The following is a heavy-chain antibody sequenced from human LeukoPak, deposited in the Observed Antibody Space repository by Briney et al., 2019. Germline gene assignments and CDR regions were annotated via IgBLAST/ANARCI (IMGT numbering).Heavy chain of an antibody. D-gene: IGHD1-26*01. J-gene: IGHJ3*02. CDR2: IYYSGST. CDR1: GGSISSYH. V-gene: IGHV4-59*01. CDR3: ARVGAADAFDI. Sequence: PSETLSLTCTVSGGSISSYHWSWIRQPPGKGLEWIGYIYYSGSTNYNPSLKSRVTISVDTSKNQFSLKLSSVTAADTAVYYCARVGAADAFDIWGQGTMVTVSS.